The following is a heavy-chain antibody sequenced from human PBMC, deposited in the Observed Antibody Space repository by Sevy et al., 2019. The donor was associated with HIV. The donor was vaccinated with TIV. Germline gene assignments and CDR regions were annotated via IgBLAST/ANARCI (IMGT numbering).Heavy chain of an antibody. CDR2: INSDGSST. Sequence: GGSLRLSCAASGFTFSSYWMHWVRQAPGKGLVWVSRINSDGSSTSYADSVKGRFTISRDNAKNTLYLQMNSLRAEDTAVYYCARDVKYGGQPIYYYYYGMDVWGQGTTVTVSS. D-gene: IGHD4-17*01. CDR3: ARDVKYGGQPIYYYYYGMDV. CDR1: GFTFSSYW. J-gene: IGHJ6*02. V-gene: IGHV3-74*01.